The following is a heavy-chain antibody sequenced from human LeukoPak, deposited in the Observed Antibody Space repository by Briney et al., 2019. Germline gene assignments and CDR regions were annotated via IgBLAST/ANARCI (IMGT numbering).Heavy chain of an antibody. D-gene: IGHD6-6*01. Sequence: GGSLRLSCAASGFTFSSYGMHWVRQAPGKGLEWVAVIWYDGSNKYYADSVKGRFTISRDNSKNTLYLQMNSLRAEDTAVYYCAGSSPGYYYYGREVGGKGTTVTVSS. CDR3: AGSSPGYYYYGREV. CDR1: GFTFSSYG. V-gene: IGHV3-33*01. CDR2: IWYDGSNK. J-gene: IGHJ6*04.